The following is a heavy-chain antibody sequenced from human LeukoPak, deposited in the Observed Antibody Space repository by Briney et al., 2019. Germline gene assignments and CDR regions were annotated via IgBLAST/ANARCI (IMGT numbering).Heavy chain of an antibody. Sequence: SVKVSCKASGYTFTGYYMHWVRQAPGQGLEWMGGIIPIFGTANYAQRFQGRVTITADESTSTAYMELSSLRSDDTAVYYCASTTFDWLLVDYWGQGTLVTVSS. V-gene: IGHV1-69*13. CDR2: IIPIFGTA. CDR1: GYTFTGYY. J-gene: IGHJ4*02. CDR3: ASTTFDWLLVDY. D-gene: IGHD3-9*01.